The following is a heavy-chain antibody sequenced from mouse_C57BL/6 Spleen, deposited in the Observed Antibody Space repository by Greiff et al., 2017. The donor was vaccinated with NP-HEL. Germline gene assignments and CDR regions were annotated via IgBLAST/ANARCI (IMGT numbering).Heavy chain of an antibody. J-gene: IGHJ1*03. CDR1: GFTFSSYA. CDR2: ISDGGSYT. D-gene: IGHD3-1*01. CDR3: ARDRVNWYCDG. Sequence: EVKLMESGGGLVKPGGSLKLSCAASGFTFSSYAMSWVRQTPEKRLEWVATISDGGSYTYYPDNVKGRFPISRDNAKNNLYLQMSHLKSEDTAMYYCARDRVNWYCDGWGTGTTVTVAA. V-gene: IGHV5-4*01.